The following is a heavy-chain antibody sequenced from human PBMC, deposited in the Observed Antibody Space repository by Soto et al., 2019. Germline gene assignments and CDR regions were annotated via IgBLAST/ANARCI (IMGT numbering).Heavy chain of an antibody. J-gene: IGHJ4*02. D-gene: IGHD5-12*01. CDR2: ISGSGKDA. CDR1: GFTFSTYA. V-gene: IGHV3-23*01. Sequence: PGGSLRLSCSASGFTFSTYAMNWVRQAPGKGLEWVSAISGSGKDASYADSVKGRFTLSRDNSRNTLYLQMNSLRVEDTAVYYCARVSKGYSGYDRVTYFDYWGQGTLVTVSS. CDR3: ARVSKGYSGYDRVTYFDY.